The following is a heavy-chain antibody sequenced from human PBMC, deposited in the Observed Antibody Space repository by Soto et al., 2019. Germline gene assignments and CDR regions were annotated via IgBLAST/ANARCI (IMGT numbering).Heavy chain of an antibody. V-gene: IGHV1-18*01. D-gene: IGHD5-18*01. Sequence: QAQLVQSAAEVRKPGASVKLSCKASGYTFGNHGISWVRQAPGQGLEWMGWISAYNGDTNYAQKVQSRVTMTTDTPPGSAYMDLSSMISDETAVYYCARSYNYESGYYMNVWGKGTTV. CDR1: GYTFGNHG. J-gene: IGHJ6*03. CDR2: ISAYNGDT. CDR3: ARSYNYESGYYMNV.